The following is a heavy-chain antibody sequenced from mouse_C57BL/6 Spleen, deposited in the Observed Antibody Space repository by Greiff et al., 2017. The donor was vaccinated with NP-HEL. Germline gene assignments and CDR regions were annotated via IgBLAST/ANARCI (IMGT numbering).Heavy chain of an antibody. CDR1: GFTFSDAW. Sequence: EVMLVESGGGLVQPGGSMKLSCAASGFTFSDAWMDWVRQSPEKGLEWVAEIRNKANNHATYYAESVKGRFTISRDDTKSSVYLQMNSLRAEDTCFYYCCAHYSNFFAYWGQGTLVTVSS. V-gene: IGHV6-6*01. CDR3: CAHYSNFFAY. J-gene: IGHJ3*01. CDR2: IRNKANNHAT. D-gene: IGHD2-5*01.